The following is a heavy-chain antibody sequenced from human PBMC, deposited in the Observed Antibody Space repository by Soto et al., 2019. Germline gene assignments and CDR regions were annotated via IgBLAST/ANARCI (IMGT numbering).Heavy chain of an antibody. Sequence: EASVKVSCKASGYTFTSYAMHWVRQAAGQRLEWMGWTNAGNGNTKYSQKFQGRVTITRDTSASTAYMELSSLRSEDTAVYYCARNASVEAATPFAYGGQGTRVPVSS. J-gene: IGHJ4*02. D-gene: IGHD2-15*01. CDR1: GYTFTSYA. CDR2: TNAGNGNT. CDR3: ARNASVEAATPFAY. V-gene: IGHV1-3*01.